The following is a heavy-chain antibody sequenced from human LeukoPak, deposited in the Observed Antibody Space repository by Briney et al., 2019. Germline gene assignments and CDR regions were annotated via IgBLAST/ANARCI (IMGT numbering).Heavy chain of an antibody. D-gene: IGHD3-9*01. CDR2: INHTGST. J-gene: IGHJ4*02. Sequence: PSETLSLTSTVQGGSLSGAYWTWIRQPPGKGLEWIGEINHTGSTNYNPSFKSRVTMSADTPKNQFSLNLTSVTAADTALYYCARGPVRLARPYDFWGQGTLVSVSS. CDR1: GGSLSGAY. CDR3: ARGPVRLARPYDF. V-gene: IGHV4-34*01.